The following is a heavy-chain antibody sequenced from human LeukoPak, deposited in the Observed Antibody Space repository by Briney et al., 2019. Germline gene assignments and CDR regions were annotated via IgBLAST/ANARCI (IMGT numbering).Heavy chain of an antibody. CDR3: ARDAKGSSSWYGAHNWFDP. J-gene: IGHJ5*02. D-gene: IGHD6-13*01. V-gene: IGHV4-34*01. Sequence: PSETLSLTCAVYGGSFSGYYWSWIRQPPGKGLEWIGEINHSGSTNYNPSLKSRVTISVDTSKNQFSLKLSSVTAADTAVYYCARDAKGSSSWYGAHNWFDPWGQGTLVTVSS. CDR2: INHSGST. CDR1: GGSFSGYY.